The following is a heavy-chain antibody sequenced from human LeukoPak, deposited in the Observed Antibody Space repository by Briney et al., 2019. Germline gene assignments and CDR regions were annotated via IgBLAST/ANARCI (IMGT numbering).Heavy chain of an antibody. V-gene: IGHV3-21*01. D-gene: IGHD2-2*01. J-gene: IGHJ4*02. CDR3: ARYGVSSSTSYIDF. CDR1: GFTFSTYA. CDR2: ITGDSAYI. Sequence: GGSLRLSCAASGFTFSTYAMNWVRQAPGEGLKWVSCITGDSAYIYYADSVKGRFTISRDNAKNSLYLQMNSLRAEDKAVYYCARYGVSSSTSYIDFWDQGTLVTVSS.